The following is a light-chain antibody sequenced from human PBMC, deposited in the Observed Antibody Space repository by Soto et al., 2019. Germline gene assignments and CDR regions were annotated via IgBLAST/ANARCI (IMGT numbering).Light chain of an antibody. CDR3: HQYGSSPRIT. J-gene: IGKJ5*01. Sequence: EIVLTQSPGTLSLSPGERATLSCRASQSFSGTYLAWYQQKPGQAPRLLIYAASTRATGIPDRFSGSGSGTDFTLTISRREPEDFAVYYCHQYGSSPRITFGQGTRLEIK. V-gene: IGKV3-20*01. CDR2: AAS. CDR1: QSFSGTY.